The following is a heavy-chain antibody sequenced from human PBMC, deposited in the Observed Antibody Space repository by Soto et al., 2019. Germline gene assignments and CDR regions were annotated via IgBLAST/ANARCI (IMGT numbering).Heavy chain of an antibody. V-gene: IGHV4-39*01. CDR1: GGSISSSSYY. Sequence: SETLSLTCTVSGGSISSSSYYWCWIRHPPGKGLEWIGSIYYSGSTYYNPSLKSRVTISVDTSKNQFSLKLSSVTAADTAVYYCARSHSSGWYLPDDYWGQGTLVTVST. CDR2: IYYSGST. D-gene: IGHD6-19*01. CDR3: ARSHSSGWYLPDDY. J-gene: IGHJ4*02.